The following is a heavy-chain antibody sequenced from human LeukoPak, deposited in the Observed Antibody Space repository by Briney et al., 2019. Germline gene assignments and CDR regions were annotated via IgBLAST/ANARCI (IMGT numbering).Heavy chain of an antibody. Sequence: TSETLSLTCTVSGGSISSGGYYWSWIRQPPGKGLEWIGYIYHSGSTYYNPSLKSRVTISVDRSKNQFSLKLSSVTAADTAVYFCARKFYYDRSGYEDWGQGTLVTVSS. J-gene: IGHJ4*02. CDR3: ARKFYYDRSGYED. CDR1: GGSISSGGYY. D-gene: IGHD3-22*01. V-gene: IGHV4-30-2*01. CDR2: IYHSGST.